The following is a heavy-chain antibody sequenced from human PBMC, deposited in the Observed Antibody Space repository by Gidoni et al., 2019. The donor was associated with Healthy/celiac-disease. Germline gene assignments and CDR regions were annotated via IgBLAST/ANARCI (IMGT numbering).Heavy chain of an antibody. Sequence: QVQLVQCGAGVKKPGSSVQFSCKASGGTFGSYAISWVRQAPGQGLGGMGGISPSFGTANYAQKFQGRVTITADESTSTAYMELSSLRSEDTAVYYCAGAPESITIFGSSYNWFDPWGQGTLVTVSS. CDR3: AGAPESITIFGSSYNWFDP. CDR1: GGTFGSYA. J-gene: IGHJ5*02. D-gene: IGHD3-3*01. V-gene: IGHV1-69*01. CDR2: ISPSFGTA.